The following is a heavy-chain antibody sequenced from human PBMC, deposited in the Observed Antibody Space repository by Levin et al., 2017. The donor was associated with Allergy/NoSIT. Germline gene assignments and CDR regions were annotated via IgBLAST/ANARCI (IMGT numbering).Heavy chain of an antibody. CDR2: INTNTGNP. D-gene: IGHD2-2*01. Sequence: ASVKVSCKASGYTFTSYAMNWVRQAPGQGLEWMGWINTNTGNPTYAQGFTGRFVFSLDTSVSTAYLQISSLKAEDTAVYYCASVFYCSSTSCYAGHGAFDIWGQGTMVTVSS. CDR1: GYTFTSYA. CDR3: ASVFYCSSTSCYAGHGAFDI. J-gene: IGHJ3*02. V-gene: IGHV7-4-1*02.